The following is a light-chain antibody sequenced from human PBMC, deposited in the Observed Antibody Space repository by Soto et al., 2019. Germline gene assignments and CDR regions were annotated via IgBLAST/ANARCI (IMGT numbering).Light chain of an antibody. CDR3: SSYRRTSSFV. Sequence: QSALSQPASVSGSPGQSITISCTGTSNDVGYYNYVSWYQQHPGQAPKLMISEVTTRPSGVSDRFSGSKSGNTASLTISRLQAEDEAHYYCSSYRRTSSFVFGTGTKLTVL. V-gene: IGLV2-14*01. CDR1: SNDVGYYNY. CDR2: EVT. J-gene: IGLJ1*01.